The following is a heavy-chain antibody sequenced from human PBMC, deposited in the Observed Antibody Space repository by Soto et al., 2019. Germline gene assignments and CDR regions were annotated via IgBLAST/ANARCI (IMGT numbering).Heavy chain of an antibody. J-gene: IGHJ4*02. CDR1: GGSISSYY. CDR2: IYYSGST. Sequence: SETLSLTCTVSGGSISSYYWSWIRQPPGKGLEWIGYIYYSGSTNYNPSLKSRVTISVDTSKNQFSLKLSSVTAADTAVYYCAGGMTTVTTTRGYFDYWGQGTLVTVS. D-gene: IGHD4-17*01. V-gene: IGHV4-59*08. CDR3: AGGMTTVTTTRGYFDY.